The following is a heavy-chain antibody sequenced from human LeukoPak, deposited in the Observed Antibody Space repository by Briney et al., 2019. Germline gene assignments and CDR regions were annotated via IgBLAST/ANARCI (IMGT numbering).Heavy chain of an antibody. D-gene: IGHD5-18*01. Sequence: SETLSLTCTVSGGSISSYYWSWIRPPPGKGLEWIGYIYYSGSTNYSPSLKSRVTISVDTSKNQFSLKLSSVTAADTAVYYCASGAGYGILDYWGQGTLVTVSS. CDR3: ASGAGYGILDY. J-gene: IGHJ4*02. CDR2: IYYSGST. CDR1: GGSISSYY. V-gene: IGHV4-59*01.